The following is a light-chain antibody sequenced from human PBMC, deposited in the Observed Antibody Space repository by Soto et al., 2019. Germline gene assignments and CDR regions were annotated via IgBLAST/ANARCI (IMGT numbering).Light chain of an antibody. CDR2: AAS. CDR3: QQRNNWPWT. Sequence: DIQMTQSPSSLSASVGDRVTITCRASQGISNYLAWYQQQPGKVPKLLIYAASTLQSGVPSRFSGSGSGTDFTLTISSLEPEDFAVYYCQQRNNWPWTFGQGTKVDIK. V-gene: IGKV1-27*01. J-gene: IGKJ1*01. CDR1: QGISNY.